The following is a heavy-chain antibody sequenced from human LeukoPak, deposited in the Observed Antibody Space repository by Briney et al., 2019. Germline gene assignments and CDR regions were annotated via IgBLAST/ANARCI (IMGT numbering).Heavy chain of an antibody. J-gene: IGHJ5*02. Sequence: GGSLRPSCAASGFTFSSYAMSCVRQAPGKGLEWVSAISGSGGSTYYADSVKGRFTISRDNSKNTLYLQMNSLRAEDTAVYYCAKGGLPARIDPWGQGTLVTVSS. CDR2: ISGSGGST. D-gene: IGHD1-26*01. V-gene: IGHV3-23*01. CDR1: GFTFSSYA. CDR3: AKGGLPARIDP.